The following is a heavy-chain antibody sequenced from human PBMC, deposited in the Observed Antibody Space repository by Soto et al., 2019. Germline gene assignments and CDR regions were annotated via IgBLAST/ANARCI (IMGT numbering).Heavy chain of an antibody. J-gene: IGHJ4*02. D-gene: IGHD1-1*01. CDR1: GFTFSNYW. CDR2: INCDGSST. Sequence: EVQLVESGGGLVQPGGSLRLSCAASGFTFSNYWMHWVRQAPGKGLVWVSRINCDGSSTSYADSVKGRFTISRDNAKNTLYLQMNSLRAEDTAVYYCARVREMTTIGFSYWGQGTLVTVSS. V-gene: IGHV3-74*01. CDR3: ARVREMTTIGFSY.